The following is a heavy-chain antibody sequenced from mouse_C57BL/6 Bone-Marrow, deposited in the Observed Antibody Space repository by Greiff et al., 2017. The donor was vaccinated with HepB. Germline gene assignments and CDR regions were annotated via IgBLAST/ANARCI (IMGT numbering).Heavy chain of an antibody. J-gene: IGHJ3*01. Sequence: QVQLQQPGAELVKPGASVKLSCKASGYTFTSYWMHWVKQRPGQGLEWIGEIDPSDSYTNYNQKFKGKATSTVDTSSSTAYMQLSSLTSEDSAVYYCARRGDGYSWFAYWGQGTLVTVSA. V-gene: IGHV1-50*01. CDR2: IDPSDSYT. D-gene: IGHD2-3*01. CDR1: GYTFTSYW. CDR3: ARRGDGYSWFAY.